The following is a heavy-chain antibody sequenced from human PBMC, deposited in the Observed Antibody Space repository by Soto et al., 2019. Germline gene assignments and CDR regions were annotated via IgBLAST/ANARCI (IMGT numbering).Heavy chain of an antibody. CDR2: ISANNGNT. V-gene: IGHV1-18*01. D-gene: IGHD1-26*01. CDR3: ARDRGSYALDY. Sequence: QVQLVQSGAEVKKPGASVKVSCKASGYTFTSNGISWVRQAPGQGLEWMGWISANNGNTNYAQKLQGRVTMTTDTSTSTADMELRSLRSDDTAVYYCARDRGSYALDYWGQGTLVTVSS. CDR1: GYTFTSNG. J-gene: IGHJ4*02.